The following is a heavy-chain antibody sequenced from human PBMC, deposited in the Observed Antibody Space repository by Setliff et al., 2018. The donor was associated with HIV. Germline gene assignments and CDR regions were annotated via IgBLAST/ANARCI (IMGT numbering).Heavy chain of an antibody. D-gene: IGHD3-9*01. V-gene: IGHV3-21*01. J-gene: IGHJ4*02. CDR3: ARDGYDTLTGYPL. CDR1: GFTFSSYS. CDR2: ISSSSSYI. Sequence: GGSLRLSCAASGFTFSSYSMNWVRQAPGKGLEWVSSISSSSSYIYYADSVKGRFTISRDNAKNSLYLQMNSLRAEDTAVYYCARDGYDTLTGYPLWGQGTLVTVSS.